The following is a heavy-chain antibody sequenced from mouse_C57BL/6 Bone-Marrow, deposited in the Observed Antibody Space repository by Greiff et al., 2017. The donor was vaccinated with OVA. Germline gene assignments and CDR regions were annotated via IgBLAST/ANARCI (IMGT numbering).Heavy chain of an antibody. Sequence: EVQLVESGGGLVQPGGSLKLSCAASGFTFSDYYMYWVRQTPEKRLEWVAYISNGGGSTYYPDTVKGRFTISRDNAKNTLYLQMSRLKSEDTAMYYCARRDLITTVVDYYAMDYWGQGTSVTVSS. J-gene: IGHJ4*01. V-gene: IGHV5-12*01. CDR3: ARRDLITTVVDYYAMDY. CDR2: ISNGGGST. D-gene: IGHD1-1*01. CDR1: GFTFSDYY.